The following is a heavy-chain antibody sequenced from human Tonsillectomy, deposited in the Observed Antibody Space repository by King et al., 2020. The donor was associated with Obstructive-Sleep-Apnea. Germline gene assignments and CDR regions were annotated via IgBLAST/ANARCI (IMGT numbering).Heavy chain of an antibody. V-gene: IGHV1-8*01. CDR2: MNPNSGNT. J-gene: IGHJ4*02. CDR1: GYTFASYD. Sequence: VQLVESGAEVKKPGASVKVSCKASGYTFASYDINWVRQATGQGLEWMGWMNPNSGNTVYAQKFQGRVTMTRDTSINTAYMELRRLRSEDTAVYYCARGTIGADYWGQGTLVTVSS. CDR3: ARGTIGADY. D-gene: IGHD3-3*01.